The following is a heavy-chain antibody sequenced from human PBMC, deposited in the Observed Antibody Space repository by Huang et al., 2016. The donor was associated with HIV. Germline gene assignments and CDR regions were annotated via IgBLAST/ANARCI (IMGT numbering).Heavy chain of an antibody. V-gene: IGHV4-39*02. D-gene: IGHD6-19*01. CDR2: IYYRWTP. J-gene: IGHJ3*02. CDR1: GDSIRSSGYY. Sequence: QLQLQESGPGLVKPSETLSLTCTVSGDSIRSSGYYWGLVRQPPGKGLEWIGSIYYRWTPHYNPSVEGRVSISVDTSNNHFSLRLTSLTATDTAVYFCARGGAGSGWYGAAPTLDIWGQGTMVTVSS. CDR3: ARGGAGSGWYGAAPTLDI.